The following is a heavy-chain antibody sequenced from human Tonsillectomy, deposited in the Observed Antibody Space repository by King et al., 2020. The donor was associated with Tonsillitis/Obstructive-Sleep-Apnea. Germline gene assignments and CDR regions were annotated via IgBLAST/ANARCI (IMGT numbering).Heavy chain of an antibody. D-gene: IGHD2-21*02. CDR1: GFTFSSYA. CDR3: AKNHCGGDCYWFDF. J-gene: IGHJ4*02. Sequence: QLVESGGGLVQPGGSLRLSCAASGFTFSSYAMTWVRQAPGKGLEWVSAISGSGGSTYCADSVKGRFTISRDNSKNTLYLQMNSLRADDTAVYYCAKNHCGGDCYWFDFWGQGTLVTVSS. V-gene: IGHV3-23*04. CDR2: ISGSGGST.